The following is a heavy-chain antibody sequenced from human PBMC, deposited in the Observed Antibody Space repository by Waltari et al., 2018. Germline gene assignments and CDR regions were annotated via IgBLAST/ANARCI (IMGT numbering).Heavy chain of an antibody. J-gene: IGHJ4*02. CDR3: ARGIGSGNSLGY. V-gene: IGHV3-48*03. Sequence: EVQLLESGGGLVQPGGSLRLSCAASGFTFSSYEMNWVRQAPGKGLEWVSYISSSGSTIYYADSVKGRFTISRDNSKNTLYLQMNSLRVEDTAIYYCARGIGSGNSLGYWGQGTLVTVSS. D-gene: IGHD2-15*01. CDR1: GFTFSSYE. CDR2: ISSSGSTI.